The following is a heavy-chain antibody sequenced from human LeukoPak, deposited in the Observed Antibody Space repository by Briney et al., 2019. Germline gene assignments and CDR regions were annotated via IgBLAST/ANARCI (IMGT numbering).Heavy chain of an antibody. Sequence: GGSLSLSCATSGFTFSSNWMSWVRHAPGRGLDWVANIKPDGSAEYYAASVKGRFTVSRDKAKNSLYLQMNSLRVEDTAVYYCARANNSSWHNWGQGTLVTVSS. D-gene: IGHD6-13*01. CDR3: ARANNSSWHN. J-gene: IGHJ4*02. CDR1: GFTFSSNW. V-gene: IGHV3-7*01. CDR2: IKPDGSAE.